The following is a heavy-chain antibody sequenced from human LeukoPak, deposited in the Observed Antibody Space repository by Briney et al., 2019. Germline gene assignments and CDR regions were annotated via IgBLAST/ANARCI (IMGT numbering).Heavy chain of an antibody. CDR3: TKTSPGVPLDF. CDR2: ISHSGRT. V-gene: IGHV4-34*01. D-gene: IGHD7-27*01. Sequence: KPSETLSLTCAVSCVSFSGSYWSWIRQPPGKGPEWVGEISHSGRTSYNPSLKSRVTISLDTSKNQFSLRLTFVTAADTAVYYCTKTSPGVPLDFWGQGTLVTVSS. CDR1: CVSFSGSY. J-gene: IGHJ4*02.